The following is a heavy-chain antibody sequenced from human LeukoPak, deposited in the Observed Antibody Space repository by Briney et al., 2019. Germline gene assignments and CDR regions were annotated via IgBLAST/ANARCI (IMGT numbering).Heavy chain of an antibody. CDR3: ARHQDSGYDFACDY. V-gene: IGHV3-7*01. J-gene: IGHJ4*02. D-gene: IGHD5-12*01. Sequence: GRSLRPSCAASAFTSGSYWTSWVRQVPGKGLGWVAKIKQDGSEKYYVDSVKGRFTISRDNAKNSLYLKMNCLRAEDTAVYYCARHQDSGYDFACDYWGEGTLVTVSS. CDR2: IKQDGSEK. CDR1: AFTSGSYW.